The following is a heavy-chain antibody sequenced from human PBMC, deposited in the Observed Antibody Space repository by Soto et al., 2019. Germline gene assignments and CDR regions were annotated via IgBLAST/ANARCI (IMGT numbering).Heavy chain of an antibody. Sequence: SVKVSCKASGGTFSSYAISWVRQAPGQGLEWMGGIIPIFGTANYAQKFQGRVTITADESTSTAYMELSSLRSEDTAVYYCAHSLEWLHYYYYYGMDVWGQGTTVTVSS. CDR2: IIPIFGTA. V-gene: IGHV1-69*13. D-gene: IGHD3-3*01. J-gene: IGHJ6*02. CDR3: AHSLEWLHYYYYYGMDV. CDR1: GGTFSSYA.